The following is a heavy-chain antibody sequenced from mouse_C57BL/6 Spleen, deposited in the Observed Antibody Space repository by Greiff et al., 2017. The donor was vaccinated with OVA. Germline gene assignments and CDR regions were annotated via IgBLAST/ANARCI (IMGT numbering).Heavy chain of an antibody. CDR2: IHPNCGST. CDR1: GYTFTSYW. Sequence: VKLQQPGAELVKPGASVKLSCKASGYTFTSYWMHWVKQRPGQGLAWIGMIHPNCGSTNYNEKFKGKATLTVDKSSSTAYMQLSSLTSEDSAVYYCARSHYVFDYWGQGTTLTVSS. D-gene: IGHD1-2*01. V-gene: IGHV1-64*01. CDR3: ARSHYVFDY. J-gene: IGHJ2*01.